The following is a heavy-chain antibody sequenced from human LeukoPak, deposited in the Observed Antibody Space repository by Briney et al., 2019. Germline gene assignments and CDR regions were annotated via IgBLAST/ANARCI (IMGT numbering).Heavy chain of an antibody. J-gene: IGHJ4*02. CDR3: ARGFYGSGSYGTFDY. D-gene: IGHD3-10*01. Sequence: VASVKVSCKASGYTFTSYYIHWVRQAPGQGLEWMGIINPSGGSTTYAQKFQGRVTMTRDTSTSTVYMELSSLGSEDTAVYYCARGFYGSGSYGTFDYWGQGTLVTVSS. CDR2: INPSGGST. V-gene: IGHV1-46*01. CDR1: GYTFTSYY.